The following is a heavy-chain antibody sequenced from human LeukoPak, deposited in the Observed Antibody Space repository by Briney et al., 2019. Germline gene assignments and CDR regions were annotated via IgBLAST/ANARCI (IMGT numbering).Heavy chain of an antibody. CDR3: ARDRDGYNFIDY. CDR1: GDPISSGDYY. CDR2: IYYSGST. V-gene: IGHV4-30-4*08. Sequence: PSETLSLTCNVSGDPISSGDYYWSWIRQPPGQGLEWIGYIYYSGSTYYNPSLKSRVTISVDTSKNQFSLELSSVTAADTAVYFCARDRDGYNFIDYWGQGTLVTVSS. D-gene: IGHD5-24*01. J-gene: IGHJ4*02.